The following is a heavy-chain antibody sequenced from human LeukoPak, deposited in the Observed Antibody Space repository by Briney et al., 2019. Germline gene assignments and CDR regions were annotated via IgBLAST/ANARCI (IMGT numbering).Heavy chain of an antibody. CDR2: IKYDEIEK. Sequence: GGSLRLSCAASGFDFSSYWMSWVRQAPGKGLEWVANIKYDEIEKYHVDSVKGRFTISRDNAKNSLYLQMNSLGAEDTAVYYCARDTGALVTHFDYWGQGTLVTVSS. D-gene: IGHD5-18*01. CDR3: ARDTGALVTHFDY. J-gene: IGHJ4*02. CDR1: GFDFSSYW. V-gene: IGHV3-7*03.